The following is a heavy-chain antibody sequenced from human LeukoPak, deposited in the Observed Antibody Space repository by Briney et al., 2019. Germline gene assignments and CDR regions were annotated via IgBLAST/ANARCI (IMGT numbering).Heavy chain of an antibody. CDR3: ALIRRNIAAVPY. J-gene: IGHJ4*02. Sequence: RPSETLSLTCTVSGGSISSYYWSWIRQPPGKGLEWIGYIYYSGYTYYNPSLKSRVTISVDTSKNQFSLKLSSVSAADTAVYYCALIRRNIAAVPYWGQGTLVTVSS. V-gene: IGHV4-59*01. CDR1: GGSISSYY. CDR2: IYYSGYT. D-gene: IGHD6-13*01.